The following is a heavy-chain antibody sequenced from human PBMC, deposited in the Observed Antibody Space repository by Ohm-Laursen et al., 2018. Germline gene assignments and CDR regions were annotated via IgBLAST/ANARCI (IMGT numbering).Heavy chain of an antibody. J-gene: IGHJ4*02. V-gene: IGHV3-53*01. CDR3: ARDPRYGDQPHLDY. CDR2: IYSGGST. D-gene: IGHD4-17*01. CDR1: GFTVSSNY. Sequence: SLRLSCAASGFTVSSNYMSWVRQAPGKGLEWVSVIYSGGSTYYADSVKGRFTISRDDSKNTLYLQMNSLRAEDTAVYYCARDPRYGDQPHLDYWGQGTLVTVSS.